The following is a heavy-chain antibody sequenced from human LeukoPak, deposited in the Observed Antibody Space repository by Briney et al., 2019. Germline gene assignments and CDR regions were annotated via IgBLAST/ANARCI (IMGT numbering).Heavy chain of an antibody. Sequence: GGSLRLSCAASGFTFSSYWMTRVRQAPGKGLEWVANIKEDGSEKYYVDSVKGRFSISRDNAKNSLYLQMNSLRAEDTALYYCASNLGSYPDCWGQGALVTVSS. CDR2: IKEDGSEK. V-gene: IGHV3-7*01. D-gene: IGHD3-10*01. CDR3: ASNLGSYPDC. J-gene: IGHJ4*02. CDR1: GFTFSSYW.